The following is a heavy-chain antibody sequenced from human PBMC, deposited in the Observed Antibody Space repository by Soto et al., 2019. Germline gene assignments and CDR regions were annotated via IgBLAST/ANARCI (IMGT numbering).Heavy chain of an antibody. J-gene: IGHJ4*02. Sequence: GGSLRLSCAASGLTFSSYAMHWFRQAPGKGLEWVAVISYDGSNKYYADSVKGRFTISRDNSKNTLYLQMNSLRAEDTAVYYCARGPRVQEYYFDYWGQGTLVTVSS. V-gene: IGHV3-30-3*01. CDR2: ISYDGSNK. D-gene: IGHD6-6*01. CDR3: ARGPRVQEYYFDY. CDR1: GLTFSSYA.